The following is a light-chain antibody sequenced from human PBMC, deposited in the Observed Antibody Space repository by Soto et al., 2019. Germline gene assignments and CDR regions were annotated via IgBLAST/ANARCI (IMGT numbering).Light chain of an antibody. Sequence: DIQITQSPSTLSASVGDRVTITCRAGQYISSWLAWYQQKPGKAPKLLIYDASSLESGVPSTFSGSRSGTEFTLTISSLQPDDFATYYCQQYEGYPYTFGPGTRLENK. CDR1: QYISSW. V-gene: IGKV1-5*01. CDR2: DAS. CDR3: QQYEGYPYT. J-gene: IGKJ5*01.